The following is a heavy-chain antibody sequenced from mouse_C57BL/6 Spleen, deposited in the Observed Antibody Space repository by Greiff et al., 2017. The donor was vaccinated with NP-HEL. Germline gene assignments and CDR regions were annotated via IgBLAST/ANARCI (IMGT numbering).Heavy chain of an antibody. CDR3: TFDGNYDSYYAMDY. D-gene: IGHD2-1*01. J-gene: IGHJ4*01. Sequence: EVQLQQSGAELVRPGASVKLSCTASGFNIKDDYMHWVKQRPEQGLEWIGWIGPEDGDTEYASKFPGKATITADTSSNTAYLQLSILTSEDTAVYYCTFDGNYDSYYAMDYWGQGTSVTVSS. CDR1: GFNIKDDY. V-gene: IGHV14-4*01. CDR2: IGPEDGDT.